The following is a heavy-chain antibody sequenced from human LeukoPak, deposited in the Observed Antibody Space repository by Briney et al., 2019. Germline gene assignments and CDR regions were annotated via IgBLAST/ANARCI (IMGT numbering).Heavy chain of an antibody. J-gene: IGHJ4*02. CDR1: GFTFSTYN. CDR3: ARDLPRLSFYFDY. CDR2: ISSSSTII. V-gene: IGHV3-48*01. D-gene: IGHD2/OR15-2a*01. Sequence: GGSLRLSCAASGFTFSTYNMNWVRQAPGKGLGWVSYISSSSTIIYYADSVKGRFTISRDNAKNSLYLQMNSLRAEDTAVYYCARDLPRLSFYFDYWGQGTLVTVSS.